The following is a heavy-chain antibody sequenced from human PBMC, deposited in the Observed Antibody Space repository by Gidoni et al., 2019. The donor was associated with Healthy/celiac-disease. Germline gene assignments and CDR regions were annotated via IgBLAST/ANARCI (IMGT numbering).Heavy chain of an antibody. Sequence: EVQLVESGGVLVQPGGSLRLPCAASGFTLSRYTMNWVRQAPGKGLEWVSYISSSSSTIYYADSVKGRFTISRDNAKNSLYLQMNSVRAEDTAVYYCARGTPPPDPDIVLVPAAMWDYYGMDVWGQGTTVTVSS. CDR2: ISSSSSTI. J-gene: IGHJ6*02. V-gene: IGHV3-48*04. CDR3: ARGTPPPDPDIVLVPAAMWDYYGMDV. D-gene: IGHD2-2*01. CDR1: GFTLSRYT.